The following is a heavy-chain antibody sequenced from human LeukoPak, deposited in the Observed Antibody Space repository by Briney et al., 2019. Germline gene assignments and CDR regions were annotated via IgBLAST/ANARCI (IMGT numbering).Heavy chain of an antibody. CDR3: ARADIVVVPAATTHYYYYYYMDV. CDR1: GYTFTSYD. D-gene: IGHD2-2*01. V-gene: IGHV1-8*01. Sequence: ASVKVSCKASGYTFTSYDINWVRQATGQGLEWMGWMNPNSGNTGYAQKFQGRVTMTRNTSINTAYMELSSLRSEDTAVYYCARADIVVVPAATTHYYYYYYMDVWGKGTTVTVSS. CDR2: MNPNSGNT. J-gene: IGHJ6*03.